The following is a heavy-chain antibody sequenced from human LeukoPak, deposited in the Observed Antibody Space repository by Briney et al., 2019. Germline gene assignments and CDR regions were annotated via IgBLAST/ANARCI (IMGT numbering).Heavy chain of an antibody. D-gene: IGHD6-19*01. CDR1: GYTFTSYG. J-gene: IGHJ4*02. CDR3: ARGGNSGWGTPNDDY. V-gene: IGHV1-18*01. Sequence: GASVKVSCKASGYTFTSYGISWVRQAPGQGLEWMGWSSAYNGNTNYAQKLQGRVTMTTDTSTSTAYMEPRSLRSDDTAVYYCARGGNSGWGTPNDDYWGQGTLVTVSS. CDR2: SSAYNGNT.